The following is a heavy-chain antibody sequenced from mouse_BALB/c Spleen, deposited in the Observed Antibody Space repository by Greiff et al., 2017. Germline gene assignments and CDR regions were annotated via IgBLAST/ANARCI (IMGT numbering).Heavy chain of an antibody. CDR2: INPGSGGT. J-gene: IGHJ3*01. Sequence: QVQLKESGAELVRPGTSVKVSCKASGYAFTNYLIEWVKQRPGQGLEWIGVINPGSGGTNYNEKFKGKATLTADKSSSTAYMQLSSLTSDDSAVYFCAVYGSSPWFAYWGQGTLVTVSA. V-gene: IGHV1-54*03. CDR3: AVYGSSPWFAY. D-gene: IGHD1-1*01. CDR1: GYAFTNYL.